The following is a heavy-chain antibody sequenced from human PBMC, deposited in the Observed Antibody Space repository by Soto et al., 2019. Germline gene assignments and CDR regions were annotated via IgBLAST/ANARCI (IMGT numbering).Heavy chain of an antibody. CDR1: GFTFSNYG. Sequence: EVQLLESGGGLVQAGGSLRLSCAASGFTFSNYGMSWVRQAPGKGLEWVSAISGSGADTNYADSVKGRFTISRDNSKITLFLQMNSLRAEDTAVYYCAKGSPDSRGYHFFDYWGQGTLVTVSS. CDR2: ISGSGADT. V-gene: IGHV3-23*01. D-gene: IGHD3-22*01. CDR3: AKGSPDSRGYHFFDY. J-gene: IGHJ4*02.